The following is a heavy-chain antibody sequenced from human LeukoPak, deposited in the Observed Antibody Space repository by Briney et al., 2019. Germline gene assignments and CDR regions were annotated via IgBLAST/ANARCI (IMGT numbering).Heavy chain of an antibody. J-gene: IGHJ3*02. V-gene: IGHV3-21*01. CDR1: GFTFSSYS. CDR3: ARETSEQWLADDAFDI. D-gene: IGHD6-19*01. Sequence: GGSLRLSCAASGFTFSSYSMNWVRQAPGKGLEWVSSISSSSSYIYYADSVKGRFTISRDNAKNSLYLQMNSLRAEDTAVYYCARETSEQWLADDAFDIWGQGTMVTVS. CDR2: ISSSSSYI.